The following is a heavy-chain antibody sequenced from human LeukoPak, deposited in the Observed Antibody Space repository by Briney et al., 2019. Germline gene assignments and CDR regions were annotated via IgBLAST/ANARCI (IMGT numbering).Heavy chain of an antibody. D-gene: IGHD3-9*01. V-gene: IGHV3-7*03. Sequence: GGALRLSCGASGFTFSRYWMSWGRQAPGEGVEGGANIKQDGIEKYYGDSVRGRLTISRDNLKHSLFLQMNSLRAEDTAVYYCASGGYFDWRPLDYRGQGTLVTVS. CDR3: ASGGYFDWRPLDY. CDR1: GFTFSRYW. J-gene: IGHJ4*02. CDR2: IKQDGIEK.